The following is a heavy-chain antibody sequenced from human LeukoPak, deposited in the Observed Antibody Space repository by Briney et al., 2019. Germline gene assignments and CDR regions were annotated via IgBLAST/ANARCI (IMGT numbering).Heavy chain of an antibody. CDR3: TSLRFLEWLSNYYMDV. D-gene: IGHD3-3*01. CDR1: GFTFGDYA. CDR2: IRSKAYGGTT. V-gene: IGHV3-49*04. J-gene: IGHJ6*03. Sequence: GGSLRLSCTASGFTFGDYAMGWVRQAPGKGLEWVGFIRSKAYGGTTEYAASVKGRFTISRDDSKSIAYLQMNSLKTEDTAVYYCTSLRFLEWLSNYYMDVWGKGTTVTVSS.